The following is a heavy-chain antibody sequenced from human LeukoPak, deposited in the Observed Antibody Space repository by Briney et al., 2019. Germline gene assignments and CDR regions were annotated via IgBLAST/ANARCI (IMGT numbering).Heavy chain of an antibody. D-gene: IGHD6-13*01. CDR3: ARSIGSSLRIDI. J-gene: IGHJ3*02. CDR1: GGTFSSYA. Sequence: SVKVSCKASGGTFSSYAISWVRQAPGQGLEWMGGIIPIFGTANYAQKFQGRVTITADESTSTAYMELSSLRSEDTAVYYCARSIGSSLRIDIWGQGTMVTVSS. V-gene: IGHV1-69*01. CDR2: IIPIFGTA.